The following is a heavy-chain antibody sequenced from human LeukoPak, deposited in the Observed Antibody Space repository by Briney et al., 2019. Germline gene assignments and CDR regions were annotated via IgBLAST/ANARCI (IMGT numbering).Heavy chain of an antibody. V-gene: IGHV3-7*01. D-gene: IGHD3-22*01. J-gene: IGHJ4*02. Sequence: PGGSLRLSCAASGLTFSSYWMSWVRQAPGKGLEWVANIKQDGSQKYYVDSVRGRFTISRDNAKNSLYLQMNSLRAEDTAVYYCARGAYYYEDWGQGPLVTVSS. CDR3: ARGAYYYED. CDR2: IKQDGSQK. CDR1: GLTFSSYW.